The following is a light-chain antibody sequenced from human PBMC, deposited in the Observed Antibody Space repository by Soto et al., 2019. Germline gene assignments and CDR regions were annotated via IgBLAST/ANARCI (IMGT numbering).Light chain of an antibody. CDR3: QQRSIWPLT. CDR2: GAS. J-gene: IGKJ4*01. Sequence: EIVMTQSPATLSLSPGERATLSYRASQSVSSNLAWYQQTNGKAPRLLIYGASNRATGIPDRFSGRGSGTDFTLTINRLETEDFEVYSCQQRSIWPLTFGGGTKVDIK. CDR1: QSVSSN. V-gene: IGKV3D-20*02.